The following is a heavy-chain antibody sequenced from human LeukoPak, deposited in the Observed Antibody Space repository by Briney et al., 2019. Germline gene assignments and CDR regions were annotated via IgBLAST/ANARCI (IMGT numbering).Heavy chain of an antibody. CDR3: AREDSGSYYNYYYFYMDV. J-gene: IGHJ6*03. CDR1: GGSFSSYF. D-gene: IGHD3-10*01. CDR2: IYPSGNT. V-gene: IGHV4-4*07. Sequence: SETLSLTCAVYGGSFSSYFWSWVRQPAGKGLEWIGRIYPSGNTNYNPSLKSRVTLSVDTSKTQFSLRLSSVTAADTAVYYCAREDSGSYYNYYYFYMDVWGKGTTVTISS.